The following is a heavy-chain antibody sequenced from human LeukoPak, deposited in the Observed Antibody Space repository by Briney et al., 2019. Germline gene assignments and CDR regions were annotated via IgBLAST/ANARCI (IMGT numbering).Heavy chain of an antibody. CDR1: GGSFSGYY. Sequence: SETLSLTCAVYGGSFSGYYWSWIRQPPGKGLEWIGEINHSGSTNYNPSLKSRVTISVDTSKNQFSLRLNSVTAADTAVYYCARHVRKRGIAAAGSPGWFDPWGQGTLVTVSS. V-gene: IGHV4-34*01. CDR3: ARHVRKRGIAAAGSPGWFDP. D-gene: IGHD6-13*01. CDR2: INHSGST. J-gene: IGHJ5*02.